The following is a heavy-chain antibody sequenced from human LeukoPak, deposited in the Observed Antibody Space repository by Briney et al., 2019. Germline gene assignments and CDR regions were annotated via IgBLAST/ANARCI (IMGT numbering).Heavy chain of an antibody. J-gene: IGHJ4*02. V-gene: IGHV3-23*01. CDR1: GYTFSSHA. CDR3: AKDPLMTTFYPLQDY. CDR2: ISGVGGSK. D-gene: IGHD2/OR15-2a*01. Sequence: GGSLRLSCAAPGYTFSSHAMSWVRQAPGKGREWVSVISGVGGSKYYAASVKGRLSISRDHSKNPLYLKMNSLRAEDTAVYSCAKDPLMTTFYPLQDYWGQGTLVTVSS.